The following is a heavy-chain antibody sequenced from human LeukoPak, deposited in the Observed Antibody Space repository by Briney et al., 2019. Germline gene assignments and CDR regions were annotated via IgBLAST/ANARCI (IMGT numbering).Heavy chain of an antibody. V-gene: IGHV3-23*01. CDR3: AELGITMIGGV. Sequence: GGSLRLSCAASGFTFSSYWMSWVRQAPGKGLEWVSGISGSGGSTYYADSVKGRFTISRDNSKNTLFLQMNSLRAEDTAVYYCAELGITMIGGVWGKGTTVTISS. CDR2: ISGSGGST. D-gene: IGHD3-10*02. J-gene: IGHJ6*04. CDR1: GFTFSSYW.